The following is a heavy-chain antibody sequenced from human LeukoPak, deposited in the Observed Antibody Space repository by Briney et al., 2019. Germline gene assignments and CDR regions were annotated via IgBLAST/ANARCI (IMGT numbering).Heavy chain of an antibody. CDR3: ARSYRAAAGFDY. CDR1: GFTFSSYA. CDR2: ISYDGSNK. J-gene: IGHJ4*02. D-gene: IGHD6-13*01. V-gene: IGHV3-30-3*01. Sequence: PGGSLRLSCAASGFTFSSYAMHWVRQAPGKGLEWVAVISYDGSNKYYADSVKGRFTISRDNSKNTLYLQMNSLRAEDTAVYYCARSYRAAAGFDYWGLGTLVTVSS.